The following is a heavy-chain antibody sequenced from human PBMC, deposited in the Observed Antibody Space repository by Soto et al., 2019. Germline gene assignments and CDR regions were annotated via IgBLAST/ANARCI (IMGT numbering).Heavy chain of an antibody. Sequence: EVQLLESGEGLGQPGGSLKLSCAASGFTFINHAMSWVRQAPGKGLEWVSGIGGSGRNTYYADSVKGRFTISRDNSQNTLFLQMNSLRAEDTAEYYCARVLRYFDTPYGMDVWGQGTTVTVSS. V-gene: IGHV3-23*01. CDR1: GFTFINHA. CDR2: IGGSGRNT. CDR3: ARVLRYFDTPYGMDV. J-gene: IGHJ6*02. D-gene: IGHD3-9*01.